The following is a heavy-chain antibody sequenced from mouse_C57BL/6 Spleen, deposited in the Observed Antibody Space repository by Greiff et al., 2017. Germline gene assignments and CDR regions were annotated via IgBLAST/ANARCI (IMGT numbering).Heavy chain of an antibody. J-gene: IGHJ4*01. CDR1: GYTFTSYW. V-gene: IGHV1-50*01. D-gene: IGHD1-1*01. Sequence: QVQLQQPGAELVKPGASVKLSCKASGYTFTSYWMQWVKQRPGQGLEWIGEIDPSDSYTNYNQKFKGKATLTVDTSSSTAYMQLSSLTSEDSAVYYCTSGSSYGAVDYWGQGASVTVSS. CDR2: IDPSDSYT. CDR3: TSGSSYGAVDY.